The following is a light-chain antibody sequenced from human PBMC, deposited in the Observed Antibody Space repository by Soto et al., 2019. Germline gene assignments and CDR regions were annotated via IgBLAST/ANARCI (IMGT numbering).Light chain of an antibody. CDR3: LQDYSSPFT. CDR2: GAS. J-gene: IGKJ2*01. V-gene: IGKV1-6*01. CDR1: QGIGKD. Sequence: AIEMTQSPSSLSASVGDTVTITCRASQGIGKDLAWFQQRPLNAPTLLIYGASGLQNGVPSRFSGSGSATDFTLTISSLQHEDSAAYYCLQDYSSPFTFGQGTKVDIK.